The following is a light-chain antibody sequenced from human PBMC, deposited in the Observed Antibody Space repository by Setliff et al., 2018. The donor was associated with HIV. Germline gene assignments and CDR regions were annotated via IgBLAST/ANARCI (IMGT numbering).Light chain of an antibody. V-gene: IGLV2-23*02. J-gene: IGLJ2*01. CDR2: EVN. CDR1: SSNIGSYKL. CDR3: CSYAGVSPSLV. Sequence: QAVLTQPASVSGSPGQSITISCTGTSSNIGSYKLVSWYQQRPGKAPKLFIYEVNQRPSGVSNRFSGSKSGNTASLTISGLQAEDEADYYCCSYAGVSPSLVFGGGTQLTVL.